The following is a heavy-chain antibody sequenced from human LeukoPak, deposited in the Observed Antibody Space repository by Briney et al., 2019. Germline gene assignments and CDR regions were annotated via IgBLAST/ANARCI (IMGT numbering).Heavy chain of an antibody. CDR1: GFTVSSNY. V-gene: IGHV3-53*01. CDR3: ARSARSYGDSDY. J-gene: IGHJ4*02. CDR2: IYSGGST. D-gene: IGHD4-17*01. Sequence: GGSLRLSCAASGFTVSSNYMSWVRQAPGKGLEWVSVIYSGGSTYYADSVKGRFTISRDNSKNTLYLQMNSLRAEDTAVYYCARSARSYGDSDYWGQGTLVTVSS.